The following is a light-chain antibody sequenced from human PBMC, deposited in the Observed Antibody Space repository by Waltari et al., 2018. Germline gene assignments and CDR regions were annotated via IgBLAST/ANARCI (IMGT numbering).Light chain of an antibody. CDR1: SLRSYY. J-gene: IGLJ2*01. CDR2: DKN. Sequence: TQDPAVSVAVGQTFRITCQGDSLRSYYERWYQQRPGQAPILVMYDKNNRPSGVPDRFSGSSSDNTASLTITGAQAEDEAYYYCHSRDASGVGGAFAGGTKLTVL. V-gene: IGLV3-19*01. CDR3: HSRDASGVGGA.